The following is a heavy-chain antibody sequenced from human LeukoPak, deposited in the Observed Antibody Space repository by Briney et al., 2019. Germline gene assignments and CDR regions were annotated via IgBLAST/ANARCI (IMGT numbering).Heavy chain of an antibody. CDR3: ARDREVGGYHFQH. J-gene: IGHJ1*01. CDR1: GGTFSSYA. D-gene: IGHD3-16*02. V-gene: IGHV1-69*05. CDR2: IIPIFGTA. Sequence: GASVKVSCKASGGTFSSYAISWVRQAPGQGLEWMGGIIPIFGTANYAQKFQGRVTITTDESTSTAYMELSSLRSEDTAVYYCARDREVGGYHFQHWGQGTLVTVSS.